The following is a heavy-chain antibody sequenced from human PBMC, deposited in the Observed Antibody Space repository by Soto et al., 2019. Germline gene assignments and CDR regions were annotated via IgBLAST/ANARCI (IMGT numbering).Heavy chain of an antibody. J-gene: IGHJ6*02. D-gene: IGHD3-22*01. CDR3: ARIVVVIKSVYYYGMDV. V-gene: IGHV1-69*01. Sequence: QVQLVQSGAEVKKPGSSVKVSCKASGGTFSSYAISWVRQPPGQGLEWMGGIIPIFGTANYAQKFQGRVTITADESTSTAYMELSSLRSEDTAVYYCARIVVVIKSVYYYGMDVWGQGTTVTVSS. CDR2: IIPIFGTA. CDR1: GGTFSSYA.